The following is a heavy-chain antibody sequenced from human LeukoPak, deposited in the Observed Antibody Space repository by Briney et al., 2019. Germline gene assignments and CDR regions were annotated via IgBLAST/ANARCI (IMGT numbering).Heavy chain of an antibody. V-gene: IGHV3-11*03. CDR3: ARTGLASAGMGEY. CDR2: ISSGSNYR. CDR1: GFTFSDYY. D-gene: IGHD6-13*01. Sequence: GGSLRLSCAASGFTFSDYYMGWLRQAPGKGLEWVSYISSGSNYRNYADPVKGRFTISRDNAKNSLYLQMNTLRDEDTALYYCARTGLASAGMGEYWGQGTLVTVSS. J-gene: IGHJ4*02.